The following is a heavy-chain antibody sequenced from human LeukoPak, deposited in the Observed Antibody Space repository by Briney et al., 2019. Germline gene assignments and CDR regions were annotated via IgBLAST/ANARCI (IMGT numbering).Heavy chain of an antibody. CDR2: IYHSGDS. CDR1: GGSVSSGTYY. J-gene: IGHJ4*02. CDR3: ARLRWLHQTYYFDY. D-gene: IGHD5-24*01. Sequence: SETLSLTCSVSGGSVSSGTYYWSWIRQPPGKGLEWIGYIYHSGDSYYNPSLKSRVSMSIDTSKNQFYLKLSSVTAADTAVYYCARLRWLHQTYYFDYWGQGTLVTVSS. V-gene: IGHV4-61*01.